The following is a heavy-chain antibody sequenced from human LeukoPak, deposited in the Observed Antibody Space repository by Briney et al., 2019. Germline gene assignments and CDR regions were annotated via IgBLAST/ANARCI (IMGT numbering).Heavy chain of an antibody. CDR2: ISGSGGST. J-gene: IGHJ4*02. CDR3: AKGGRYDPQTY. CDR1: GFTFSSYA. V-gene: IGHV3-23*01. D-gene: IGHD3-16*01. Sequence: GGSLGLSCAASGFTFSSYAMSWVRQAPGKGLEWVSAISGSGGSTYYADSVKGRFTISRDNSKNTLYLQMNSLRAEDTAVYYCAKGGRYDPQTYWGQGTLVTVSS.